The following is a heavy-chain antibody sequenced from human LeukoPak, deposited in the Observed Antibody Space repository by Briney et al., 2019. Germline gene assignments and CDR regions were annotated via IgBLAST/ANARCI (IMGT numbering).Heavy chain of an antibody. D-gene: IGHD6-13*01. V-gene: IGHV3-30-3*01. CDR1: GFTFSSYA. CDR3: ARVIAAAGDDAFDI. J-gene: IGHJ3*02. CDR2: ISYDGSNK. Sequence: PGGSLRLSCAASGFTFSSYAMHWVRQAPGKGLEWVAVISYDGSNKYYADSVKDRFTISRDNSKNTLYLQMNSLRAEDTAVYYCARVIAAAGDDAFDIWGQGTMVTVSS.